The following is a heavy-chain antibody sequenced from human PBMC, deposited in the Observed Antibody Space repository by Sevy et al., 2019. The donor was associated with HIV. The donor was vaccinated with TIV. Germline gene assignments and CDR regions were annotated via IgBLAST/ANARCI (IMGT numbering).Heavy chain of an antibody. Sequence: GGSLRLSCTTSGFTFDDYAMSWFRQAPGKGLEWVAFISRNAYEAYGGATDYVASLKSRFIISRDDSKSIAYLQVNSLKTEDATVYYCSRGLNTADTAGYYFDYWGQGILVTVSS. CDR3: SRGLNTADTAGYYFDY. CDR2: ISRNAYEAYGGAT. CDR1: GFTFDDYA. D-gene: IGHD4-17*01. V-gene: IGHV3-49*03. J-gene: IGHJ4*02.